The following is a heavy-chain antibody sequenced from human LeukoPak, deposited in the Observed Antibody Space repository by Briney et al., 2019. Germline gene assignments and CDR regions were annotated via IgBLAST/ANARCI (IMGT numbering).Heavy chain of an antibody. CDR3: ASDGLAVAGNYYYGMDV. J-gene: IGHJ6*02. CDR1: GGSISSSSYY. CDR2: IYYSGST. V-gene: IGHV4-39*01. D-gene: IGHD6-19*01. Sequence: SETLSLTCTVSGGSISSSSYYWGWIRQPPGKGLEWIGSIYYSGSTYYNPSLKSRVTISVDTSKIQFSLKLSSVTAADTAVYYCASDGLAVAGNYYYGMDVWGQGTTATVSS.